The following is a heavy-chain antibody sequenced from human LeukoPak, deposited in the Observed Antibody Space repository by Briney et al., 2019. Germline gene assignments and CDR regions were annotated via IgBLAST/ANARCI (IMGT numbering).Heavy chain of an antibody. J-gene: IGHJ2*01. Sequence: GASVKVSCKSSGYTFIGYYMHWVRQAPGQGLKWMGCINPNSGGTNYAQKFQGRVTMTRDTSISTAYMELSRLRSDDTAVYYCARDVTGDQSWFFDLWGRGTLVTVSS. CDR2: INPNSGGT. CDR3: ARDVTGDQSWFFDL. CDR1: GYTFIGYY. D-gene: IGHD7-27*01. V-gene: IGHV1-2*02.